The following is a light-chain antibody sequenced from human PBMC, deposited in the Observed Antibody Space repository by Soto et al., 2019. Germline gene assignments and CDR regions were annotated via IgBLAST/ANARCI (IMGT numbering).Light chain of an antibody. CDR1: QSVSSSY. J-gene: IGKJ1*01. CDR2: GAS. Sequence: EIVLTQSPGTLSLSPGERATLSCRASQSVSSSYLAWYQQKPGQAPRLLIYGASSRATGIPDRFSGSGSGTVFTLTISRLEPEDFAVYYCQQYGSSTTWTFGQGTKVEIK. CDR3: QQYGSSTTWT. V-gene: IGKV3-20*01.